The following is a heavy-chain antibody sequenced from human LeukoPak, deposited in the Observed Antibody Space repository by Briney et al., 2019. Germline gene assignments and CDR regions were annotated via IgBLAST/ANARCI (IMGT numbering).Heavy chain of an antibody. D-gene: IGHD3-10*01. Sequence: PGGSLRLSCAASGFTFSDYYMSWIRQAPGKGLEWVSAISGSGGDTHYADSVEGRFTISRDNSKNTLYLQMDSLRAEDTAVYYCAKDSATPYNFDYWGQGTLVSVSS. CDR1: GFTFSDYY. CDR2: ISGSGGDT. CDR3: AKDSATPYNFDY. V-gene: IGHV3-23*01. J-gene: IGHJ4*02.